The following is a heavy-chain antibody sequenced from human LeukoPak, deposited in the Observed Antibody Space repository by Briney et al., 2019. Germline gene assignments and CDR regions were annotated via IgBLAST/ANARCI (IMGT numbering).Heavy chain of an antibody. CDR2: LSWDGGSE. Sequence: GGSLRLSCAASGFTFDDYSMHWVRQRPGKGLEWVSLLSWDGGSECYADSVRGRFTISRDNRRGSLFLQMKSLKTEDSALYFCARDRGGNTAGFDSWGQGTLVTVSS. D-gene: IGHD4-23*01. J-gene: IGHJ4*02. CDR1: GFTFDDYS. CDR3: ARDRGGNTAGFDS. V-gene: IGHV3-43*01.